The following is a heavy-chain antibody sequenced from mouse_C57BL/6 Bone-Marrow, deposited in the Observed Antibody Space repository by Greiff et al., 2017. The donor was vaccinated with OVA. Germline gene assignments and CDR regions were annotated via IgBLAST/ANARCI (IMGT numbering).Heavy chain of an antibody. J-gene: IGHJ1*03. V-gene: IGHV1-7*01. CDR1: GYTFTSYW. CDR3: ARRLAFYWYFDV. Sequence: VQRVGSGAELAKPGGSVKLSCKASGYTFTSYWVHWVKQRPGQGLEWIGYINPSSGYTKYNQKFKDKATLTADKSSSTAYMQLSSLTYEDSAVYYCARRLAFYWYFDVWGTGTTVTVSS. D-gene: IGHD3-2*02. CDR2: INPSSGYT.